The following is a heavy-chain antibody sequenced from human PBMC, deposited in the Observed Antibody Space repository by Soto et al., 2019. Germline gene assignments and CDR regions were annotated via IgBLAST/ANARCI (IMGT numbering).Heavy chain of an antibody. CDR3: ARRLHHIVATQSTNYYYYYMDV. Sequence: PSETLSLTCTVSAGSISSSSYYWGWIRQPPGKGLEWIGSIYYSGTTYYNPSLKSRVTISVDTSKNQFSLKLSSVTAADTAVYYCARRLHHIVATQSTNYYYYYMDVWGKGTTVTVSS. V-gene: IGHV4-39*01. J-gene: IGHJ6*03. CDR1: AGSISSSSYY. CDR2: IYYSGTT. D-gene: IGHD5-12*01.